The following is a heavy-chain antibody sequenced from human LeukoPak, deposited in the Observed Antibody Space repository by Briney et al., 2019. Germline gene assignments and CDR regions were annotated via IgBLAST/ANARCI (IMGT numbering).Heavy chain of an antibody. D-gene: IGHD3-10*01. CDR3: ARHRGSGSPYFDY. CDR1: GDSIINYY. CDR2: IYYSGST. V-gene: IGHV4-59*08. Sequence: SETLSLTCTVSGDSIINYYWSWIRQSPGKGLEWIGYIYYSGSTKYNPSLKSRVTISVDMSKNQFSLKLSSVTAADTAVYYCARHRGSGSPYFDYWGQGTLVTVSS. J-gene: IGHJ4*02.